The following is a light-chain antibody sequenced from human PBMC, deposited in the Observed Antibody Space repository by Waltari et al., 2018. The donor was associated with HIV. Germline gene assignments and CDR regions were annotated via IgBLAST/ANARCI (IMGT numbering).Light chain of an antibody. CDR3: SSYTGSSTLGV. J-gene: IGLJ1*01. Sequence: QSALTQPASVSGSPGQSITISCTGGSSDVGGYNYVSWYQQHQGKAPKHLTYAVRNRPSGVSSRFSGSKSCNTASLPISGLQAEDEADYYCSSYTGSSTLGVFGTGTRVTVL. CDR2: AVR. CDR1: SSDVGGYNY. V-gene: IGLV2-14*03.